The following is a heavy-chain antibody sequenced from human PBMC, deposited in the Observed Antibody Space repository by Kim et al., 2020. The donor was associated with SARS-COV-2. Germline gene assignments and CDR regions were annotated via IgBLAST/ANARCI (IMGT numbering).Heavy chain of an antibody. J-gene: IGHJ4*02. CDR2: LYYSGST. CDR3: VSLGCSATSCTTFDY. D-gene: IGHD2-2*01. V-gene: IGHV4-59*08. Sequence: SETLSLTCSVFGGSISSYYWSWIRQPPGKGLEWIGYLYYSGSTNYNPSLKSRVTISVDTSNNQFSLKLSFVTAADTAMYYCVSLGCSATSCTTFDYWGQG. CDR1: GGSISSYY.